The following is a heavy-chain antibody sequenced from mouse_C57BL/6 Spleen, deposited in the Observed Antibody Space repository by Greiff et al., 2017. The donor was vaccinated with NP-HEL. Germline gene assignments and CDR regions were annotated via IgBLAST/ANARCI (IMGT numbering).Heavy chain of an antibody. CDR3: ARRDYGSSYVGAMDY. J-gene: IGHJ4*01. CDR2: ISNLAYSI. CDR1: GFTFSDYG. V-gene: IGHV5-15*01. D-gene: IGHD1-1*01. Sequence: EVMLVESGGGLVQPGGSLKLSCAASGFTFSDYGMAWVRQAPRKGPEWVAFISNLAYSIYYADTVTGRFTISRENAKNTLYLEMSSLRSEDTAMYYCARRDYGSSYVGAMDYWGQGTSVTVSS.